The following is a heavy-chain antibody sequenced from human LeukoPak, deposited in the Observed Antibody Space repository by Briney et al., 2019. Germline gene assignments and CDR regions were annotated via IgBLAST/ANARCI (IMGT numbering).Heavy chain of an antibody. J-gene: IGHJ6*02. CDR2: IYYSGST. D-gene: IGHD3-22*01. CDR3: ARIDPGYYYYGMDV. CDR1: GGSISSYY. V-gene: IGHV4-59*01. Sequence: SETLSLTCTVSGGSISSYYWSWIRQPPGKGLEWIGYIYYSGSTNYNPSLKSRATISVDTSKNQFSLKLSSVTAADTAVYYCARIDPGYYYYGMDVWGQGTTVTVSS.